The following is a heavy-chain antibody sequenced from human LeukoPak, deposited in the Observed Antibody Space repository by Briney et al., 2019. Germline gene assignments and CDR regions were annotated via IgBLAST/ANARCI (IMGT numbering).Heavy chain of an antibody. CDR1: RGSISSEF. D-gene: IGHD2-2*01. V-gene: IGHV4-59*08. CDR3: ARQAYCSGTSCYPFDY. J-gene: IGHJ4*02. CDR2: IHYSGST. Sequence: SENLSLTCTVSRGSISSEFWSWIRQPPGKGLEWIGYIHYSGSTSYNPSLKSRVTISVDTSKNQFSLKLDSVTAADTAVYYCARQAYCSGTSCYPFDYWGQGTLVTVSS.